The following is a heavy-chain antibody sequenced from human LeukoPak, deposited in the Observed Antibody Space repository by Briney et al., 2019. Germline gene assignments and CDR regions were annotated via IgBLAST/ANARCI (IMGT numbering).Heavy chain of an antibody. Sequence: GGSLRLSCAASGFTFSSYWMHWVRQAPGKGLVWVSRINSDGSSTGYADSVKGRFTISRDNAKNTLYLQMNSLGAEDTAVYYCARVGRIAAAGGHFDYWGQGTLVTVSS. V-gene: IGHV3-74*01. CDR3: ARVGRIAAAGGHFDY. D-gene: IGHD6-13*01. J-gene: IGHJ4*02. CDR1: GFTFSSYW. CDR2: INSDGSST.